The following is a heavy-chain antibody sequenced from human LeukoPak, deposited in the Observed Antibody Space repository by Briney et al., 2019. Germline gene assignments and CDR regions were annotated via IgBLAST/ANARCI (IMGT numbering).Heavy chain of an antibody. Sequence: SETLSLTCTVSGGSISSYYWSWIRQPPGKGLEGIGYIYYSGSTNYNPSLKSRVTISVDTSKNQFSLKLSSVTAADTAVYYCARGDYYDSSGPNFDYWGQGTLVTVSS. J-gene: IGHJ4*02. V-gene: IGHV4-59*01. CDR2: IYYSGST. CDR1: GGSISSYY. D-gene: IGHD3-22*01. CDR3: ARGDYYDSSGPNFDY.